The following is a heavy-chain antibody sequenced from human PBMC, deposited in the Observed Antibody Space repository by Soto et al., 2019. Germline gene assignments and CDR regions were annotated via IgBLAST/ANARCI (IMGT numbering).Heavy chain of an antibody. CDR2: INAGNGNT. D-gene: IGHD6-13*01. CDR1: GYTFTSYA. J-gene: IGHJ4*02. CDR3: ARGIAAAGNLDY. V-gene: IGHV1-3*01. Sequence: GASVKVSCKASGYTFTSYAMHWVRQAPGQRLEWMGWINAGNGNTKYSQKFQGRVTITRDTSASTAYMELSSLRSEDTAVYYCARGIAAAGNLDYWGQGTLVTVSS.